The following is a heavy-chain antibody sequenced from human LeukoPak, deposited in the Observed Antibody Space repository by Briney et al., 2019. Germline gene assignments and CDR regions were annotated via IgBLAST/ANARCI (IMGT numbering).Heavy chain of an antibody. CDR1: GLTFDDYG. Sequence: RPGGSLRLSCAASGLTFDDYGMSWVRQAPGKGLDCVPGINWNGGSTGYADSVKGRFTISRDNAKNSLYLQMNSLRAEDTALYSCARVLSYSNYPLRCGQGTLVSVSS. CDR3: ARVLSYSNYPLR. J-gene: IGHJ4*02. D-gene: IGHD4-11*01. CDR2: INWNGGST. V-gene: IGHV3-20*04.